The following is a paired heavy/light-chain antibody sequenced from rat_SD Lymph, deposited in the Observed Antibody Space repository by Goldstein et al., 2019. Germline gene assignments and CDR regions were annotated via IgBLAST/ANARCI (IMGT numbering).Light chain of an antibody. CDR2: YAS. CDR3: LQDSEYWT. Sequence: DIQMTQSPASLSASLGETVSIECLASEDIYNNLAWYQQKPGKSPQLLIYYASSLQDGVPSRFSGSGSGTQYSLKINSLESEDAATYFCLQDSEYWTFGGGTKLELK. V-gene: IGKV12S30*01. J-gene: IGKJ1*01. CDR1: EDIYNN.
Heavy chain of an antibody. V-gene: IGHV3-5*01. CDR3: ASYFDY. Sequence: QVNLQESGPGIVKPSQPLSVTCSVTGYSITTSYYYWNWIRKFPGNKLEWMGYISYDGSIYYNPSLKSRISITRDTSKNQFFLQLNTVTTEDTAVYYCASYFDYWGQGVMVTVSS. J-gene: IGHJ2*01. CDR1: GYSITTSYYY. CDR2: ISYDGSI.